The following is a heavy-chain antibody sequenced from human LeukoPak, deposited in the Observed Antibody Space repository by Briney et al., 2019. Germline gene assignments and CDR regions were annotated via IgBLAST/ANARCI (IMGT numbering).Heavy chain of an antibody. CDR1: GSIFTIYW. D-gene: IGHD6-19*01. CDR3: ARRLKNSNGWTFDY. V-gene: IGHV5-51*01. J-gene: IGHJ4*02. CDR2: IYPGDSDT. Sequence: GASRQISCDGSGSIFTIYWIGWVRQLPGKGLEWMGIIYPGDSDTRYSPSFQGQVTISADRSINTAYLQWSSLKASDTAIYYCARRLKNSNGWTFDYWGQGTLVTVSS.